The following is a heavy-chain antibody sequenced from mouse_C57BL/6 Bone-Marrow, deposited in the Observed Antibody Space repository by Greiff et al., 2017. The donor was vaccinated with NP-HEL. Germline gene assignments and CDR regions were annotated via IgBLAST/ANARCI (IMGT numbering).Heavy chain of an antibody. Sequence: EVMLVESGGDLVKPGGSLKLSCAASGFTFSSYGMSWVRQTPDKRLEWVATISSGGSYTYYPDSVKGRFTISRDNAKNTLYLQMSSLKSEDTAMYYCAGPYDYDVAWFAYGGQGTLVTGSA. CDR3: AGPYDYDVAWFAY. V-gene: IGHV5-6*02. CDR1: GFTFSSYG. D-gene: IGHD2-4*01. CDR2: ISSGGSYT. J-gene: IGHJ3*01.